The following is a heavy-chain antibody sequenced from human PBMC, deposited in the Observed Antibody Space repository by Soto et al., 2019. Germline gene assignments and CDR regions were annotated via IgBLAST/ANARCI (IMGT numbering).Heavy chain of an antibody. D-gene: IGHD2-2*01. J-gene: IGHJ4*02. CDR2: ISSSSSYI. CDR3: ASLLLDCSSTSGHDY. V-gene: IGHV3-21*01. CDR1: GFTFSSYS. Sequence: EVQLVESGGGLVKPGGSLRLSCAASGFTFSSYSMNWVRQAPGKGLEWVSSISSSSSYIYYADSVKGRFTISRDNAKNSLYLQMNSLRAEDTAVYYCASLLLDCSSTSGHDYWGQGTLVTVSS.